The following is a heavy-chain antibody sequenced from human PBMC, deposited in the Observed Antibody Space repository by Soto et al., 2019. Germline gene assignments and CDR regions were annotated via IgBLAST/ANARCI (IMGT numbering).Heavy chain of an antibody. CDR3: ARSVATGTYGWFDP. CDR1: GGSFSGYY. Sequence: PSETLSLTCAVYGGSFSGYYWSWIRQPPGKGLEWIGEINHSGSTNYNPSLKSRVTISVDTSKNQFSLKLSSVTAADTAVYYCARSVATGTYGWFDPWGQGTLVTVSS. D-gene: IGHD1-1*01. CDR2: INHSGST. V-gene: IGHV4-34*01. J-gene: IGHJ5*02.